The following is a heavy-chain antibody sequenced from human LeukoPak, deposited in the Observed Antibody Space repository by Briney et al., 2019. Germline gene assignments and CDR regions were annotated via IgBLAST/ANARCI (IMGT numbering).Heavy chain of an antibody. D-gene: IGHD5-18*01. CDR2: ISSNGGST. Sequence: QAGGSLRLSCAASGFTFRTYWLHWVRQAPGKGLEYVSAISSNGGSTYYANSVKGRFTISRDNSKNTLYLQMGSLRAEDMAVYYCARGIQLWSSLDYWGQGTLVTVSS. J-gene: IGHJ4*02. CDR1: GFTFRTYW. CDR3: ARGIQLWSSLDY. V-gene: IGHV3-64*01.